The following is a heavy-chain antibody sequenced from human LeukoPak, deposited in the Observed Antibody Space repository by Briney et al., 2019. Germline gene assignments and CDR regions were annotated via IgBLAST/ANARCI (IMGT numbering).Heavy chain of an antibody. CDR3: ARHHGRGEAFDY. V-gene: IGHV4-59*08. D-gene: IGHD3-10*01. CDR1: GASTSDYY. J-gene: IGHJ4*02. Sequence: PSETLSLTCTVSGASTSDYYWSWIPQPPGKRREGIADMYYSGIPNYSGSLKSRVTMSADKSNNQVSLTLTSVTAADTAVYYCARHHGRGEAFDYWGRGTLVTVST. CDR2: MYYSGIP.